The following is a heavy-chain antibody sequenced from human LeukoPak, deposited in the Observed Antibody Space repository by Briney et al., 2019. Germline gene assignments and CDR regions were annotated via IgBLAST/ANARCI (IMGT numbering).Heavy chain of an antibody. CDR3: AKEGEYDILTGYSMDAFDI. J-gene: IGHJ3*02. CDR2: IRYDGSNK. Sequence: GGSLRLSCAASGFTFSSYGMHWVRQAPGKGLEWVAFIRYDGSNKYYADSVKGRFTISRDNSKNTLYLQMNSLRAEDTAVYYCAKEGEYDILTGYSMDAFDIWGQGTMVTVSS. D-gene: IGHD3-9*01. V-gene: IGHV3-30*02. CDR1: GFTFSSYG.